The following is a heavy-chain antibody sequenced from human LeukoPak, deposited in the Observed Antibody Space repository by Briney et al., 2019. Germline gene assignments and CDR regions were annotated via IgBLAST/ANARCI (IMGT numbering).Heavy chain of an antibody. CDR3: ARVSQYYYDSSGYPEPFDY. CDR1: GFTFSSYS. Sequence: GGSLRLSCAASGFTFSSYSMNWVRQAPGKGVEWVSSISSSSSYIYYADSVKGRFTISRDNAKNSLYLQMISLRAEDTAVYYCARVSQYYYDSSGYPEPFDYWGQGTLVTVSS. V-gene: IGHV3-21*01. J-gene: IGHJ4*02. D-gene: IGHD3-22*01. CDR2: ISSSSSYI.